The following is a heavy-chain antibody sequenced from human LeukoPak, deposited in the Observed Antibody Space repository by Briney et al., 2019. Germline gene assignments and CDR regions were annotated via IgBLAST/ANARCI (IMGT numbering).Heavy chain of an antibody. Sequence: PGGSLRLSCAASGFTFTSYAMSWVRQAPGRGLEWVSVISGSGGNTYYADSVKGRFTISRDNSKKTLYLQMNSLRAEDTAVYYCAKSIATLIDFDYWGQGTLVTVSS. J-gene: IGHJ4*02. V-gene: IGHV3-23*01. CDR1: GFTFTSYA. D-gene: IGHD6-6*01. CDR3: AKSIATLIDFDY. CDR2: ISGSGGNT.